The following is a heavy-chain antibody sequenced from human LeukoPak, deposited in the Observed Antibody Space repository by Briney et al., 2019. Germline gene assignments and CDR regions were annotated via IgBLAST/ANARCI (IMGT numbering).Heavy chain of an antibody. CDR3: ARESSGYSGYDPFDY. CDR2: IYTSGST. J-gene: IGHJ4*02. Sequence: SETLSLTCTVSVGSISSYYWSWIRQPAGKGLEWIGRIYTSGSTNYNPSLKSRVTMSVDTSKNQFSLNLSSVTAADTAVYYCARESSGYSGYDPFDYWGQGTLVTVSS. V-gene: IGHV4-4*07. D-gene: IGHD5-12*01. CDR1: VGSISSYY.